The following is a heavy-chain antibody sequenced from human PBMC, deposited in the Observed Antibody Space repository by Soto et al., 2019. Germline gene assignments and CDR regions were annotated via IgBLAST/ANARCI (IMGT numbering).Heavy chain of an antibody. D-gene: IGHD1-26*01. CDR2: IHHSGST. V-gene: IGHV4-59*04. CDR1: GGSISSYY. Sequence: SETLSLTCTVSGGSISSYYWSWIRQSPGKGLEWIGYIHHSGSTYYNPSLKSRVTISVDTSKNQFSLKLSSVTAADTAVYYCARHGGSFYYYYYGMDVWGQGTTVTVSS. J-gene: IGHJ6*02. CDR3: ARHGGSFYYYYYGMDV.